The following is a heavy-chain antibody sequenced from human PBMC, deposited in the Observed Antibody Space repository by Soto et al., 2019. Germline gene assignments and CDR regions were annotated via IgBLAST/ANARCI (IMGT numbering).Heavy chain of an antibody. CDR3: SRGPYSSGSYGVEY. V-gene: IGHV4-4*07. Sequence: SETLSLTCTVSGASISAYAWSWIRQPAGTGLEWIGRLYSSGNTDYNPSFKSRLTMSADTSKSQFSLKLSSVTAADTAVYYCSRGPYSSGSYGVEYWGQGKLVSVSS. CDR1: GASISAYA. J-gene: IGHJ4*02. CDR2: LYSSGNT. D-gene: IGHD6-19*01.